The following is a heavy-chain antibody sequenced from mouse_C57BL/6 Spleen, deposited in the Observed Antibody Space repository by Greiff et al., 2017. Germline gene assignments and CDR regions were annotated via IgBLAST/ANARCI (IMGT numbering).Heavy chain of an antibody. D-gene: IGHD1-1*01. V-gene: IGHV1-69*01. CDR3: ARGSHYAMDY. CDR1: GYTFTSYW. J-gene: IGHJ4*01. Sequence: QVQLQQPGAELVMPGASVKLSCKASGYTFTSYWMHWVKQRPGQGLEWIGEIDPSDSYTNYNQKFKGKSTLTVDKSSSTAYMQLSSLTSEDSAVXYCARGSHYAMDYWGQGTSVTVSS. CDR2: IDPSDSYT.